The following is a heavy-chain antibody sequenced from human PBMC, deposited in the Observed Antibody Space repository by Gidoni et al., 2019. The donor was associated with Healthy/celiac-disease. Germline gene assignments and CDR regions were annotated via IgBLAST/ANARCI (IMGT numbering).Heavy chain of an antibody. CDR3: ARGRYYDILTGYGFDY. J-gene: IGHJ4*02. CDR1: GFTFSSYS. V-gene: IGHV3-21*01. Sequence: EVQLVESGGGLVKPGGSLRLSCAASGFTFSSYSMNWVRQAPGKGLEWVSSISSSSSYIYYADSVKGRFTISRDNAKNSLYLQMNSLRAEDTAVYYCARGRYYDILTGYGFDYWGQGTLVTVSS. D-gene: IGHD3-9*01. CDR2: ISSSSSYI.